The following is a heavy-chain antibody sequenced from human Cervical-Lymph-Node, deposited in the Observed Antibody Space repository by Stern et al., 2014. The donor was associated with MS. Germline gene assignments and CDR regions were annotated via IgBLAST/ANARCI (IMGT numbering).Heavy chain of an antibody. CDR3: ARDGRHTDNYGLDV. J-gene: IGHJ6*02. Sequence: VQLLESGAEVKKPGSSVKVSCKASGGTFNVYAINWLRQAPGQGLEWMGGIIPIFGTANYAQKFQGRVTITADESTRTSSMKLSSLRDDDTAVDYCARDGRHTDNYGLDVWGQGTTVTVSS. V-gene: IGHV1-69*01. D-gene: IGHD3-9*01. CDR2: IIPIFGTA. CDR1: GGTFNVYA.